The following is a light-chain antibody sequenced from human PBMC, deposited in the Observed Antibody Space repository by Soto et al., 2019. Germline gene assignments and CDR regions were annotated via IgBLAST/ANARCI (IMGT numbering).Light chain of an antibody. V-gene: IGKV3-11*01. J-gene: IGKJ1*01. Sequence: IVFTQSPATLSLSPGERATLSCRASQTVSSFLAWYQQKPGQAPRLLIYDSSNRAPGIPARFSVSGSGTDFTLTISSLEPEDFAVYYCQQRTNWPWTFGQGTKVEIK. CDR2: DSS. CDR1: QTVSSF. CDR3: QQRTNWPWT.